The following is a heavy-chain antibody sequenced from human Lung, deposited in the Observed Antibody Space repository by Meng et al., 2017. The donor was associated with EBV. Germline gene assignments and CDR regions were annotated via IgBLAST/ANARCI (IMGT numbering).Heavy chain of an antibody. CDR3: ASGRKYCSSTSCYGQFDY. D-gene: IGHD2-2*01. J-gene: IGHJ4*02. V-gene: IGHV4-4*03. CDR2: IYHSGST. CDR1: GGSIRSSSW. Sequence: VSGRGLGNPPGTPPIPCAVPGGSIRSSSWWSWVRQPPGKGLEWIGEIYHSGSTNYNPSLKSRVTISVDKSKNQFSLKLSSVTAADTAVYYCASGRKYCSSTSCYGQFDYWGQGTLVTVSS.